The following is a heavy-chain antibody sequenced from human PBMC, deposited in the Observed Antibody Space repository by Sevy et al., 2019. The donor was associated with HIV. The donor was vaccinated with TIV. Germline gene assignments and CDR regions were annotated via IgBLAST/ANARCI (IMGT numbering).Heavy chain of an antibody. D-gene: IGHD6-13*01. CDR2: IYYNGHT. Sequence: SDTLSLTCSVSVGSIVSSSYYWNWIRQPPGKGLEWIGSIYYNGHTYYNPSLKSRLTISIDTSKNQFYLTLSSVTAADTSIYYCARSAAGHEYYYGLDVWGQGATVTVSS. CDR3: ARSAAGHEYYYGLDV. CDR1: VGSIVSSSYY. V-gene: IGHV4-39*01. J-gene: IGHJ6*02.